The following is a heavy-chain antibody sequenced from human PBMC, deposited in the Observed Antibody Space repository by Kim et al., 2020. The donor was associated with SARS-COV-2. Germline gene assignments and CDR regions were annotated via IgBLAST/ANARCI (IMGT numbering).Heavy chain of an antibody. V-gene: IGHV3-21*01. D-gene: IGHD4-17*01. J-gene: IGHJ1*01. CDR3: ARDRTTVTTAYFQH. Sequence: ADSGKGRFTHSRDNAKNSLYLQMNSLRAEDTAVYYCARDRTTVTTAYFQHWGQGTLVTVSS.